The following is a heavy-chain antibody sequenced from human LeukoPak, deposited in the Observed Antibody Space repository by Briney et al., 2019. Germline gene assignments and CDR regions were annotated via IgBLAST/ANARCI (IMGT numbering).Heavy chain of an antibody. CDR3: ARPYCNYGWFDP. D-gene: IGHD2/OR15-2a*01. CDR1: GFRFSSYG. Sequence: GGSLRLSCAASGFRFSSYGMHWVRQAPGKGLEWVAVIWNDGSNKYYADSVKGRFTISKDNSKNTVYLQMNSLRAEDTAVYYCARPYCNYGWFDPWGQGTLVTVSS. J-gene: IGHJ5*02. V-gene: IGHV3-33*01. CDR2: IWNDGSNK.